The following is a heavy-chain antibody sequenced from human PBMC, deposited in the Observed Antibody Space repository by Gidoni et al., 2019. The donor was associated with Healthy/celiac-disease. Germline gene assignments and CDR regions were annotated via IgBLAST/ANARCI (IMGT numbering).Heavy chain of an antibody. CDR2: IRSKAYGGTT. D-gene: IGHD6-6*01. CDR3: TRDLRSSIAARFWSGSSDY. Sequence: EVQLVESGGGLVQPGRSLRLSCTASGFTFGAYAMSWVRQAPGKGLEWVGFIRSKAYGGTTEYAASVKGRFTISRDDSKSIAYLQMNSLKTEDTAVYYCTRDLRSSIAARFWSGSSDYWGQGTLVTVPS. V-gene: IGHV3-49*04. J-gene: IGHJ4*02. CDR1: GFTFGAYA.